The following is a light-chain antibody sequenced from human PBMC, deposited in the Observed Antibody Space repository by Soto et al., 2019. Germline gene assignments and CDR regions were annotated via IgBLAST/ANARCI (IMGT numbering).Light chain of an antibody. V-gene: IGKV3-20*01. CDR1: QGLSSNY. CDR2: GAS. Sequence: EIVLTQSPGTRSLSPGERATLSCRASQGLSSNYLAWYQQRPGQAPRLLIYGASSRATGIPERFSGSGSATDFTLTISRLEPEDFAVYHCQQYGNSPPTFGGGTKVEI. CDR3: QQYGNSPPT. J-gene: IGKJ4*01.